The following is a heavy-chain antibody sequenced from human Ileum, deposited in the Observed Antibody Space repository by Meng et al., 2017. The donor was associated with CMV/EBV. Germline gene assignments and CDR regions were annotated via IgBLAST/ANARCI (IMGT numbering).Heavy chain of an antibody. J-gene: IGHJ6*02. D-gene: IGHD6-13*01. Sequence: GGSLRLSCAASGFRLDDYAMHWVRQAPGKGLEWVSAITWNSDNVGYADSVKGRFTISRDNAKNSLYLQMNSLRPEDTAFYYCARERAGSSWAMYRYYGMDVWGHGTTVTVSS. CDR1: GFRLDDYA. CDR3: ARERAGSSWAMYRYYGMDV. CDR2: ITWNSDNV. V-gene: IGHV3-9*01.